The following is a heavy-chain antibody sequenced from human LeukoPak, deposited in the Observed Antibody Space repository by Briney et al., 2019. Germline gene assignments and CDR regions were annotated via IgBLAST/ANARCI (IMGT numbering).Heavy chain of an antibody. CDR1: GFTFSSYS. CDR3: AKDMSAAGTD. CDR2: ISSASGSI. Sequence: SGGSLRLSCAASGFTFSSYSMNWVRQAPGKGLEWVSYISSASGSIYYADSVKGRFTISRDNAKNSLFLQMNSLRAEDTALYYCAKDMSAAGTDWGQGTLVTVSS. J-gene: IGHJ4*02. V-gene: IGHV3-48*04. D-gene: IGHD6-13*01.